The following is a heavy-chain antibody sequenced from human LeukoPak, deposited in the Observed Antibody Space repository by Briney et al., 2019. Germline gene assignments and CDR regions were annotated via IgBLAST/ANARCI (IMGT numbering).Heavy chain of an antibody. D-gene: IGHD6-13*01. J-gene: IGHJ4*02. CDR1: GYTLTELS. CDR2: FDPEDDET. CDR3: AREVVYSSSWYADWTDY. V-gene: IGHV1-24*01. Sequence: ASVKVSCKVSGYTLTELSMHWVRQAPGKGLEWMGGFDPEDDETIYAQKIQGRVTMTEDTSTDTAYMELSSLRSEDTAVYYCAREVVYSSSWYADWTDYWGQGTLVTVSS.